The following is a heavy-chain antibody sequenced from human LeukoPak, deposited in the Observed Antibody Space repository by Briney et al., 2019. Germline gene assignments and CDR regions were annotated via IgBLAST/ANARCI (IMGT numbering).Heavy chain of an antibody. CDR2: IYPGDSDV. J-gene: IGHJ5*02. CDR3: ARHGIHYDIWSGYPNWFDP. D-gene: IGHD3-3*01. CDR1: GYNFTSYW. V-gene: IGHV5-51*01. Sequence: GESLKISCKGSGYNFTSYWMGWVRQMPGKGLEWMGIIYPGDSDVRYSPSFQGQVTISADKSSSTAYARWSSQKASDNAMNYCARHGIHYDIWSGYPNWFDPWGQGTMVIVSS.